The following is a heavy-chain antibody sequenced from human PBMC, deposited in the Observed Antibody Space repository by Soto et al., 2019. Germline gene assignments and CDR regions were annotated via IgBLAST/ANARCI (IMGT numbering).Heavy chain of an antibody. CDR3: ARAGKSGAPIDY. CDR1: GFTFSDYY. J-gene: IGHJ4*02. Sequence: QVQLVESGGGLVKPGGSLRLSCAASGFTFSDYYMSWIRQAPGKGLEWVSYISSSSSYTNYADSVKGRFTISRDNAKNSLYLQMNSLRAEDTAVYYSARAGKSGAPIDYWGQGTLVTVSS. V-gene: IGHV3-11*06. D-gene: IGHD2-15*01. CDR2: ISSSSSYT.